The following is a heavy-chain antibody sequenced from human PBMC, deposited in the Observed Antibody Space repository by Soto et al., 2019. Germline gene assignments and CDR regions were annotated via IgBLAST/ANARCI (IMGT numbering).Heavy chain of an antibody. CDR1: GFTFSSYW. J-gene: IGHJ6*03. V-gene: IGHV3-7*01. CDR3: ARVADFWSGYYSYYYYYMDV. Sequence: GGSLRLSCAASGFTFSSYWMSWVRQAPGKGLEWVANIKQDGSEKYYVDSVKGRFTISRDNAKNSLYLQMNSLRAEDTAVYYCARVADFWSGYYSYYYYYMDVWGKGTTVTVSS. D-gene: IGHD3-3*01. CDR2: IKQDGSEK.